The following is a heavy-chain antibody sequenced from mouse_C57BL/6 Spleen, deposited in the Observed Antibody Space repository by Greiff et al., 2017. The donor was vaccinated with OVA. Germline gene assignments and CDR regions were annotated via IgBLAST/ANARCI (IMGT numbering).Heavy chain of an antibody. J-gene: IGHJ3*01. D-gene: IGHD1-1*01. Sequence: QVQLKQSGAELVRPGTSVKVSCKASGYAFTNYLIEWVKQRPGQGLEWIGVINPGSGGTNYNEKFKGKATLTADKSSSTAYMQLSSLTSEDSAVYFCARSRYYGGVAYWGQGTLVTVSA. CDR3: ARSRYYGGVAY. V-gene: IGHV1-54*01. CDR2: INPGSGGT. CDR1: GYAFTNYL.